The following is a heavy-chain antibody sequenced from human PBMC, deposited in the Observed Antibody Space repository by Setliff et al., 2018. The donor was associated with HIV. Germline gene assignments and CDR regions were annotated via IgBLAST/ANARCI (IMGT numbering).Heavy chain of an antibody. CDR1: GGSISRYY. J-gene: IGHJ2*01. CDR2: MHSSGST. Sequence: SETLSLTCTVSGGSISRYYWSWIRQSPGKGLEFIGYMHSSGSTNYNLSLETRVTLPVDTSKSQFSLKLTSVTASDTAMYYCARPIPYGLDWYFDLWGRGTLVTVSS. CDR3: ARPIPYGLDWYFDL. V-gene: IGHV4-4*09. D-gene: IGHD4-17*01.